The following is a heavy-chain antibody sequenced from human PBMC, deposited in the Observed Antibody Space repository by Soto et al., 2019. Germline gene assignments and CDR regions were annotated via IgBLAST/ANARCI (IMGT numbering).Heavy chain of an antibody. CDR2: IIPILGIA. CDR1: GGTFSSYT. D-gene: IGHD6-13*01. Sequence: SVKVSCKASGGTFSSYTISWVRQAPGQGLEWMGRIIPILGIANYAQKFQGRVTITADKSTSTAYMELSSLRSEDTAVYYCAIVPIAAARYYYYYYMDVWGKGTTVTVSS. J-gene: IGHJ6*03. V-gene: IGHV1-69*02. CDR3: AIVPIAAARYYYYYYMDV.